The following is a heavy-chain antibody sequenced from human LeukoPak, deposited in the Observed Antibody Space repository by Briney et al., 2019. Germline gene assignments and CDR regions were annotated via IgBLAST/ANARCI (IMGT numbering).Heavy chain of an antibody. V-gene: IGHV1-8*01. J-gene: IGHJ5*02. CDR1: GYTFTSYD. CDR2: MNPNSGNT. CDR3: ARGSGYDVYNWFDP. Sequence: ASVKVSCKASGYTFTSYDINWVRQATGQGLEWMGWMNPNSGNTGYAQKFQGRVTMTRNTSISTAYMELSSLRSEDTAAYYCARGSGYDVYNWFDPWGQGTLVTVSS. D-gene: IGHD5-12*01.